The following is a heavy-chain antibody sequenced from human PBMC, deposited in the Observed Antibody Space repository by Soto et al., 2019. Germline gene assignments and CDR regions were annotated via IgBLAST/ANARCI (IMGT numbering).Heavy chain of an antibody. D-gene: IGHD3-22*01. J-gene: IGHJ4*02. Sequence: PGESLKISCKASGYSFTSYWIGWVRQMSGKGLEWMAIVNPADSDTRYSPSFQGQVTVSADKSISTAYLQWGSLKASDTALYYCVRPDSSGFYSNWGQGTPVTVSS. CDR2: VNPADSDT. CDR3: VRPDSSGFYSN. V-gene: IGHV5-51*01. CDR1: GYSFTSYW.